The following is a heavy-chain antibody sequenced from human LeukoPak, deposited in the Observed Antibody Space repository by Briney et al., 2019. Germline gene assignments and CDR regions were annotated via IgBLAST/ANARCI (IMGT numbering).Heavy chain of an antibody. J-gene: IGHJ1*01. Sequence: GASVKVSCKASGYTFTSYYMHWVRQAPGQGLEWMGIINPSGGSTSYAQKFQSRVTMTRDTSTSTVYMELSSLRSEDTAVYYCARTPPGSSGWDEYFQHWGQGTLVTVSS. D-gene: IGHD6-19*01. CDR1: GYTFTSYY. V-gene: IGHV1-46*01. CDR2: INPSGGST. CDR3: ARTPPGSSGWDEYFQH.